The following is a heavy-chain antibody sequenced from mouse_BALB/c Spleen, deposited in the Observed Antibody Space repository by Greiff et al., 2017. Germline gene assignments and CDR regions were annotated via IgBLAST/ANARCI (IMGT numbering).Heavy chain of an antibody. CDR1: GFTFSDYY. CDR2: ISDGGSYT. CDR3: AREGGFDY. J-gene: IGHJ2*01. V-gene: IGHV5-4*02. Sequence: EVQLVESGGGLVKPGGSLKLSCAASGFTFSDYYMYWVRQTPEKRLEWVATISDGGSYTYYPDSVKGRFTISRDNARNILYLQMSSLRSEDTAMYYCAREGGFDYWGQGTTLTVSS.